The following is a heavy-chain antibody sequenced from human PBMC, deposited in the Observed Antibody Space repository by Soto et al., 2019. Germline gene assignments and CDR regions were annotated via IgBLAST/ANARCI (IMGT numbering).Heavy chain of an antibody. J-gene: IGHJ6*03. CDR2: IYYSGST. CDR1: GGSISSSSYY. D-gene: IGHD3-16*01. V-gene: IGHV4-39*01. Sequence: PSETLSLTCTVPGGSISSSSYYWGWIRQPPGKGLEWIGSIYYSGSTYYNPSLKSRVTISVDTSKNQFSLKLSSVTAADTAVYYCARLPYSYYYYYYMDVWGKGTTVTVSS. CDR3: ARLPYSYYYYYYMDV.